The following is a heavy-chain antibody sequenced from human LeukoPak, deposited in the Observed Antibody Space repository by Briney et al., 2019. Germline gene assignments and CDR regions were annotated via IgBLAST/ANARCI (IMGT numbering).Heavy chain of an antibody. CDR3: AKDRSYDFWSGYPY. D-gene: IGHD3-3*01. Sequence: GGSLRLSCAAAGLTFSTNSMNWVRQAPGKGLEWVSYISFSSSTIYYADSVKGRFTISRDNAKNLLYLQMNSLRAEDTAVYYCAKDRSYDFWSGYPYWGQGTLVTVSS. J-gene: IGHJ4*02. CDR2: ISFSSSTI. V-gene: IGHV3-48*01. CDR1: GLTFSTNS.